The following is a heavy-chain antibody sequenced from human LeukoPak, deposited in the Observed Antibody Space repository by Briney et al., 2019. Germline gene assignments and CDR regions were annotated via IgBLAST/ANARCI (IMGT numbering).Heavy chain of an antibody. Sequence: GGSLRLSCAASGFTFSSYAMSWVRQAPGKGLEWVAVISYDGSNKYYADSVKGRFTISRDNSKNTLYLQMNSLRAEDTAVYYCARDTGLYGSGTSPDYWGQGTLVTVSS. J-gene: IGHJ4*02. CDR1: GFTFSSYA. V-gene: IGHV3-30*04. CDR2: ISYDGSNK. CDR3: ARDTGLYGSGTSPDY. D-gene: IGHD3-10*01.